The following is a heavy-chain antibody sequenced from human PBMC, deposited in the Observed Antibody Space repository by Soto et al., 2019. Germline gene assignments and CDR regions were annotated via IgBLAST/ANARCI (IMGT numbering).Heavy chain of an antibody. CDR3: ARGVIDDSSGYYFVAAYHYFDY. CDR1: GGSISSYY. D-gene: IGHD3-22*01. V-gene: IGHV4-59*01. CDR2: IYYSGST. Sequence: SETLSLTCTVSGGSISSYYWSWIRQPPGKGLEWIGYIYYSGSTNYNPSLKSRVTISVDTSKNQFSLKLSSVTAADTAVYYCARGVIDDSSGYYFVAAYHYFDYWGQGTLVTVSS. J-gene: IGHJ4*02.